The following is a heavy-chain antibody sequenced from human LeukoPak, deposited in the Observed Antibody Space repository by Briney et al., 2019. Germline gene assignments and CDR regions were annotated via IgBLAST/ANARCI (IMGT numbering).Heavy chain of an antibody. CDR2: IYYSGST. J-gene: IGHJ4*02. D-gene: IGHD5-18*01. CDR3: AGWIQLWGYFDY. Sequence: PSQTLSLTCTVSGGSISSGDYYWSWIRQPPGKGLEWIGYIYYSGSTFYNPSLKSRVTISVDTSKNQFSLKLSSVTAADTAVYYCAGWIQLWGYFDYWGQGTLSPSPQ. CDR1: GGSISSGDYY. V-gene: IGHV4-30-4*08.